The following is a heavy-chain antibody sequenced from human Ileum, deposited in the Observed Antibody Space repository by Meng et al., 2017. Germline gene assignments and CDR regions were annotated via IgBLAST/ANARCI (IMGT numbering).Heavy chain of an antibody. D-gene: IGHD4-23*01. V-gene: IGHV4-4*02. CDR1: GDSISTTNG. Sequence: AQLKESGPGLVKPSGTLSLTCAVSGDSISTTNGWNWVRQPPGEGLEWIGEIYHSGLVNYNLSLKSRVTLSIDKSKNQFSLKLISVTAADTGVYYCAANSGKKMHSWGQGTLVTVSS. J-gene: IGHJ4*02. CDR2: IYHSGLV. CDR3: AANSGKKMHS.